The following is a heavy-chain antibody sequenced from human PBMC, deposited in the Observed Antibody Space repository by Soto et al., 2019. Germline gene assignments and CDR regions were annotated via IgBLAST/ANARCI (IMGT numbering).Heavy chain of an antibody. J-gene: IGHJ6*02. Sequence: SVKVSCKASGGTFGSYAIRWVRQAPGQGLEWMGGIIPIFGTANYAQKFQGRVTITADESTSTAYMELSSLRSEDTAVYYCASSEYSSGWYPYYYYGMDVWGQGTTVTVSS. CDR2: IIPIFGTA. CDR1: GGTFGSYA. D-gene: IGHD6-19*01. CDR3: ASSEYSSGWYPYYYYGMDV. V-gene: IGHV1-69*13.